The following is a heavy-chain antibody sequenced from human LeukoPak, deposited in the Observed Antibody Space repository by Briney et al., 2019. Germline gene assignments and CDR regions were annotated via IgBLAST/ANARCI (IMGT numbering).Heavy chain of an antibody. Sequence: ASVKVSCKASGYTFTDYYMHWVRQAPGQGLEWMGWINPNSGGTNYAQKFQGRVTMTRDTSISTAYMELSRLRSDDTAVYYCARDLAVAGQLGYYDYWGQGTLVTVSS. V-gene: IGHV1-2*02. CDR2: INPNSGGT. J-gene: IGHJ4*02. D-gene: IGHD6-19*01. CDR3: ARDLAVAGQLGYYDY. CDR1: GYTFTDYY.